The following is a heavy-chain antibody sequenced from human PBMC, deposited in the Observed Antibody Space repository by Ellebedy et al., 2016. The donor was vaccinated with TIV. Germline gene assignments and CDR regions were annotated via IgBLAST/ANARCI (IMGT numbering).Heavy chain of an antibody. Sequence: SETLSLTXGVNGGSFSGYHWTWVRQPPGKGLEWIGDINHSGSTNYNSPLKSRVTISVDTSNNQFSLKLSSVTAADTAVYYCARGSSWFGAGCFDDWGQGTLVTVSS. CDR3: ARGSSWFGAGCFDD. J-gene: IGHJ4*02. V-gene: IGHV4-34*01. D-gene: IGHD3-10*01. CDR2: INHSGST. CDR1: GGSFSGYH.